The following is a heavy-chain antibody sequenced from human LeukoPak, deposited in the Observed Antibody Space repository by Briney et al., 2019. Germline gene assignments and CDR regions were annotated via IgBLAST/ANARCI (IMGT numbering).Heavy chain of an antibody. CDR1: GYTFTAYY. V-gene: IGHV1-2*02. CDR2: INPNSGGT. Sequence: GASVTVSCKASGYTFTAYYMHWVRQAPGQGREWMGWINPNSGGTNYAQKFQGRVTMTRDTSISTANMELSRLRSDDTAVYYCARDHLVVPGGYEDHYYGMDVWGQGTTVTVSS. CDR3: ARDHLVVPGGYEDHYYGMDV. D-gene: IGHD2-2*01. J-gene: IGHJ6*02.